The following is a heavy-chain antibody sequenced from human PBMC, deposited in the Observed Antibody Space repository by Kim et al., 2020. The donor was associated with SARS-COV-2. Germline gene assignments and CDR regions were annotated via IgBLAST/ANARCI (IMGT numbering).Heavy chain of an antibody. J-gene: IGHJ6*02. CDR3: AREWSDYYDSSGYYYYYGMDV. V-gene: IGHV1-8*01. CDR1: GYTFTSYD. D-gene: IGHD3-22*01. Sequence: ASVKVSCKASGYTFTSYDINWVRQATGQGLEWMGWMNPNSGNTGYAQKFQGRVTMTRNTSISTAYMELSSLRSEDTAVYYCAREWSDYYDSSGYYYYYGMDVWGQGTTVTVSS. CDR2: MNPNSGNT.